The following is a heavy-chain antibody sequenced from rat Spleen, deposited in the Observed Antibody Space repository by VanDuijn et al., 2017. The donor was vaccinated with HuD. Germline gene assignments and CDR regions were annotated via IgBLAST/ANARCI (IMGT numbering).Heavy chain of an antibody. CDR3: ARRGYNNYFFDY. CDR2: ISHDGSGT. CDR1: GFTFSNYG. J-gene: IGHJ2*01. Sequence: EVQLVESGGGLVQPGRSLKLSCAASGFTFSNYGMAWVRQAPTKGLEWVATISHDGSGTDYRDTVKGRFTISRDNAKSTPYLKMDSLRSEDTATYYCARRGYNNYFFDYWGQGLMVTVSS. V-gene: IGHV5-29*01. D-gene: IGHD4-1*01.